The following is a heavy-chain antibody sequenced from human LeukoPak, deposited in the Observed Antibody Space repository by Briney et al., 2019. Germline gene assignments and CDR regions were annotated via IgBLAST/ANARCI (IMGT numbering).Heavy chain of an antibody. CDR2: INPNSGGI. CDR1: GYTFSAYD. D-gene: IGHD3-10*01. J-gene: IGHJ4*02. CDR3: TTMTMARGSPLFYFDN. Sequence: ASVKVSCKASGYTFSAYDMHWVRQAPGQGLEWMGRINPNSGGINYSQKFQGRVTMTEDTSTDTGYMELSSLTSEDTAVYYCTTMTMARGSPLFYFDNWGQGTLVTVSS. V-gene: IGHV1-2*06.